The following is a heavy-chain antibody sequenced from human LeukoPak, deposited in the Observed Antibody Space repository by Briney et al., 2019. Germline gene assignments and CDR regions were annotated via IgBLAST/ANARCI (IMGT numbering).Heavy chain of an antibody. V-gene: IGHV4-61*02. Sequence: PSETLSLTCTVSGGSISSGSYYWSWIRQPAGKGLEWIGRIYTSGSTNYNPSLKSRVTISVDTSKNQSSLKLSSVTAADTAVYYCARVMGWFGDVYMDVWGKGTTVTVSS. CDR3: ARVMGWFGDVYMDV. CDR1: GGSISSGSYY. CDR2: IYTSGST. J-gene: IGHJ6*03. D-gene: IGHD3-10*01.